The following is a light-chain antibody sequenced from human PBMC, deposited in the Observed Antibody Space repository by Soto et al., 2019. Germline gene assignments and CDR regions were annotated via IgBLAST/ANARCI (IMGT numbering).Light chain of an antibody. CDR2: GAS. CDR1: QSVTSNY. V-gene: IGKV3-20*01. Sequence: EIVLTQSPGTLSLSPEERATLSCRASQSVTSNYLAWYQQKPGQAPRLHIYGASSRATGIPDRFSGSGSGTGFTLTISRLEPEDFAVYYCQQYGSSPPWTFGQRTKLEIK. J-gene: IGKJ1*01. CDR3: QQYGSSPPWT.